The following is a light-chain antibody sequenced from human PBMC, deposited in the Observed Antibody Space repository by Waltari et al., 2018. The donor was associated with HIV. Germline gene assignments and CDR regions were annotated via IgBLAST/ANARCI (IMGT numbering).Light chain of an antibody. CDR1: QSLTAN. V-gene: IGKV3-15*01. CDR2: GAS. J-gene: IGKJ2*01. CDR3: QQNIHWPPYT. Sequence: LTQSPATLSVSPGERVTLSCRASQSLTANLAWYQQRPGQAPRLLIYGASSRATDIPARFTGSGSGTDYTLTISSVQSEDSAVYYCQQNIHWPPYTFGQGTKVDIK.